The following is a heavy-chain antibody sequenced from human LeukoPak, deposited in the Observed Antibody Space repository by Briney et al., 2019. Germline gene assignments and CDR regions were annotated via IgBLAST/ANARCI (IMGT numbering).Heavy chain of an antibody. CDR3: ASVTPTRYYYDSSGRDDAFDI. CDR1: GGSFSGYY. J-gene: IGHJ3*02. V-gene: IGHV4-30-4*08. D-gene: IGHD3-22*01. CDR2: IYYSGST. Sequence: PSETLSLTCAVYGGSFSGYYWSWIRQPPGKGLEWIGYIYYSGSTYYNPSLKSRVTISVDTSKNQFSLKLSSVTAADTAVYYCASVTPTRYYYDSSGRDDAFDIWGQGTMVTVSS.